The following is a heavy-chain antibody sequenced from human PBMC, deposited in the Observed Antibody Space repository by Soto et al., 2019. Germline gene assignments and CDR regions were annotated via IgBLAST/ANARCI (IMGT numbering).Heavy chain of an antibody. CDR2: IIPIFGTA. J-gene: IGHJ5*02. CDR1: GGTFSSYA. Sequence: SVKVSCKASGGTFSSYAISWVRQAPGQGLEWMGGIIPIFGTANYAQKFQGRVTITADKSTSTAYMEPSSLRSEDTAVYYCARANLAARGWFDPWGQGTLVTVS. V-gene: IGHV1-69*06. D-gene: IGHD6-13*01. CDR3: ARANLAARGWFDP.